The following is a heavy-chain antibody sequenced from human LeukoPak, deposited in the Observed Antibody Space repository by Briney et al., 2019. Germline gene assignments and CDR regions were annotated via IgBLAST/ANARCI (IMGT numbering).Heavy chain of an antibody. CDR3: AKDFSAGGNYGYGRFDP. Sequence: SGGSLRLSCAVSGFIVSSNHMNWVRQAPGKGLEWVSVIYSGGYSGGGPFYADSVKGRFTTSSDSSKNTLFLQMNSLRAEDTGVYYCAKDFSAGGNYGYGRFDPWGQGTLVTVSS. D-gene: IGHD4-17*01. CDR2: IYSGGYSGGGP. V-gene: IGHV3-66*01. J-gene: IGHJ5*02. CDR1: GFIVSSNH.